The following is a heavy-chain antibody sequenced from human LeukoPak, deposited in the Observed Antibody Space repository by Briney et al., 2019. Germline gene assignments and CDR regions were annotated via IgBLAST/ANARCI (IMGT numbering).Heavy chain of an antibody. Sequence: PGGSLRLSCAASGFTFSSYSMTWVRQAPGKGLEWVSSISSSSSYIYYADSVKGRFTISRDNAKNSLYLQMNSLRAEDTAVYYCARGPEADCSSTSCYTELDYWGQGTLVTVSS. CDR3: ARGPEADCSSTSCYTELDY. CDR1: GFTFSSYS. V-gene: IGHV3-21*01. D-gene: IGHD2-2*02. CDR2: ISSSSSYI. J-gene: IGHJ4*02.